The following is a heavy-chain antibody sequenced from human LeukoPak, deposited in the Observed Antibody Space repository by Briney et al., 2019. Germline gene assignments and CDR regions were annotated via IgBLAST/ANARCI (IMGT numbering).Heavy chain of an antibody. CDR1: GYTFTSYG. CDR2: ISAYNGNT. V-gene: IGHV1-18*01. J-gene: IGHJ4*02. Sequence: ASVKVSCKASGYTFTSYGISWVRQAPGQGLEWMGWISAYNGNTNYAQKLQGRVTMTTDTSTSTAYMELRSLRSDDTAVYYCARGRYCISTSSCYFDYWGQGTLVTVSS. D-gene: IGHD2-2*01. CDR3: ARGRYCISTSSCYFDY.